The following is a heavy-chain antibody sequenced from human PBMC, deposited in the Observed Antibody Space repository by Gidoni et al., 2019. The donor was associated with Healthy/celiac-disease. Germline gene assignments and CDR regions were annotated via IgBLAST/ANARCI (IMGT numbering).Heavy chain of an antibody. D-gene: IGHD6-13*01. Sequence: EVQLVQSGAEVKKPGESLRISCKGAGYSFTSSWIIWVRQMHGKGLEWMGRIAPSDSYTNYIPSFQGHVTISADKSISTAYLQWSSLKASDTAMYYCARQSAAAGPVYYYYGMDVWGQGTTVTVSS. CDR2: IAPSDSYT. CDR1: GYSFTSSW. CDR3: ARQSAAAGPVYYYYGMDV. J-gene: IGHJ6*02. V-gene: IGHV5-10-1*03.